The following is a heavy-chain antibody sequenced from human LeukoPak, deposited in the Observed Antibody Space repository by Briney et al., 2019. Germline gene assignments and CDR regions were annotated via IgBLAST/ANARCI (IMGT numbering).Heavy chain of an antibody. V-gene: IGHV4-59*01. CDR2: ISYSEST. CDR1: GGSFSGYY. Sequence: PSETLSLTCAVYGGSFSGYYWSWIRQPPGKGLEWIGYISYSESTNYNPSLKSRVTISLDTSKNQFSLKLSSVTAADTAVYYCAREEAWVIDNWGRGTLVTVSS. J-gene: IGHJ4*02. CDR3: AREEAWVIDN. D-gene: IGHD4-23*01.